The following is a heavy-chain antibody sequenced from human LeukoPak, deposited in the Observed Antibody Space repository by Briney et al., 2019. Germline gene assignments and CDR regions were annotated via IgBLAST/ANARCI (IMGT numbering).Heavy chain of an antibody. Sequence: GGSLRLSCAASGLSFDIYEMNWVRQAPGKGLEWVSYISSSSSHIYYADSVKGRFTVSRDNSKNTLYLQMNSLRAEDTAVYYCARDGGGDYYYYYGMDVWGQGTTVTVSS. V-gene: IGHV3-48*01. CDR3: ARDGGGDYYYYYGMDV. J-gene: IGHJ6*02. CDR1: GLSFDIYE. CDR2: ISSSSSHI. D-gene: IGHD2-21*02.